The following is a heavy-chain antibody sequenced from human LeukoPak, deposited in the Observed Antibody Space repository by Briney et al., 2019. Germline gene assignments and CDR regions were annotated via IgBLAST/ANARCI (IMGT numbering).Heavy chain of an antibody. V-gene: IGHV4-34*01. CDR2: INHSGST. Sequence: SETLSLTCAVSGGSFSGYYWSWIRQPPGKGLEWIGEINHSGSTNYSPSLKSRVTMSLDTSKNQLSLKLSSVTAADTAVYYCARGTLNYSGYDYMDFDYWGQGTLVTVPS. D-gene: IGHD5-12*01. J-gene: IGHJ4*02. CDR3: ARGTLNYSGYDYMDFDY. CDR1: GGSFSGYY.